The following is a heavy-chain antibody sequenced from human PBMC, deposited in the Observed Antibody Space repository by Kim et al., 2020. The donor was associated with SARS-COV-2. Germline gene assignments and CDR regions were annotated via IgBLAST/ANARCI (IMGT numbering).Heavy chain of an antibody. V-gene: IGHV5-10-1*01. CDR2: IDPSDSYT. CDR3: ARPTSYGDYEFDY. D-gene: IGHD4-17*01. J-gene: IGHJ4*02. CDR1: GYSFTSYW. Sequence: GESLKISCKGSGYSFTSYWISWVRQMPGKGLEWMGRIDPSDSYTNYSPSFQGHVTISADKSISTAYLQWSSLNASDTAMYYCARPTSYGDYEFDYWGQGTLVTVSS.